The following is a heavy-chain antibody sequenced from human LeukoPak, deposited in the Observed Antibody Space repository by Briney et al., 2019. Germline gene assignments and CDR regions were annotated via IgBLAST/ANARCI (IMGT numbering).Heavy chain of an antibody. CDR3: ARGQDYDFWSGSDNWFDP. D-gene: IGHD3-3*01. Sequence: PSETLSLTCAVSGYSISSGYYWGWIRQPPGKGLEWIGSIYHSGSTYYNPSLKSRVTISVDTSKNQFSLKLSSVTAADTAVYYCARGQDYDFWSGSDNWFDPWGQGTLVTVSS. CDR2: IYHSGST. V-gene: IGHV4-38-2*01. J-gene: IGHJ5*02. CDR1: GYSISSGYY.